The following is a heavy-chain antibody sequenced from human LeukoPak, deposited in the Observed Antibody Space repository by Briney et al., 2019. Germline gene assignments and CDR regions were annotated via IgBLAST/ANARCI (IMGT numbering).Heavy chain of an antibody. D-gene: IGHD5-18*01. CDR3: AREIGYSYGGAWYFDY. V-gene: IGHV1-69*05. Sequence: ASVKVSCKASGGTFSSNAISWVRQAPGQGLEWMGRIIPIFGTANYAQKFQGRVTITTDGSTSTAYMELSSLRSEDTAVYYCAREIGYSYGGAWYFDYWGQGTLVTVSS. J-gene: IGHJ4*02. CDR2: IIPIFGTA. CDR1: GGTFSSNA.